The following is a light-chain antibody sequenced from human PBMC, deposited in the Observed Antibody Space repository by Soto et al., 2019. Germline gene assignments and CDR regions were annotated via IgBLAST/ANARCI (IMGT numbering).Light chain of an antibody. V-gene: IGKV1-39*01. J-gene: IGKJ1*01. CDR3: QQSYSTPRT. CDR1: QRISSY. Sequence: DIQMTQSPSSLSASVGDRVTITCRASQRISSYLHWYQQKPGKAPKLLICAASSLQSGVPSRFSGSGSGTDFTLTISSLQPEDFATYYCQQSYSTPRTFGQGTKVEIK. CDR2: AAS.